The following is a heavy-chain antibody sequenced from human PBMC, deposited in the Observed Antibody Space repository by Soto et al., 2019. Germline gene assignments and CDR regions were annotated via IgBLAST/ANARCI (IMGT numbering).Heavy chain of an antibody. J-gene: IGHJ4*02. CDR3: ARDLTTHDY. CDR1: GFTFSRHA. V-gene: IGHV3-23*01. CDR2: LGTIGT. Sequence: PGGPLRLSCVGSGFTFSRHAITWVRQAPGKGLEWVSTLGTIGTFYADSVKGRSTISRDDSKNTAYLQMNGLGADDTAKYYCARDLTTHDYWGQGTVVTVSS.